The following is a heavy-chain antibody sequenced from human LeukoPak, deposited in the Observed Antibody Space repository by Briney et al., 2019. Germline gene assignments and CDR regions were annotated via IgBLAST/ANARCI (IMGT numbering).Heavy chain of an antibody. J-gene: IGHJ4*02. CDR3: AKFGYSSSSDY. CDR2: ISWNSGSI. D-gene: IGHD6-6*01. Sequence: GGSLRLSCAASGFTVSSNYMSWVRQAPGKGLEWVSGISWNSGSIGYADSVKGRFTISRDNAKNSLYLQMNSLRAEDTALYYCAKFGYSSSSDYWGQGTLVTVSS. V-gene: IGHV3-9*01. CDR1: GFTVSSNY.